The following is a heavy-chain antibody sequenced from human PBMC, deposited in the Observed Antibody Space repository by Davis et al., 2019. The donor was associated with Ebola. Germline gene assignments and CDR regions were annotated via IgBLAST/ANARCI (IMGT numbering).Heavy chain of an antibody. CDR2: ISGSGGST. Sequence: GESLKISCAASGFTFSSYAMSWVRQAPGKGLEWVSAISGSGGSTYYADSVKGRFTISRDNSKNTLYLQMNSLRAEDTAVYYCARATAAGNYYYHYMDVWGKGTTVTVSS. V-gene: IGHV3-23*01. CDR3: ARATAAGNYYYHYMDV. CDR1: GFTFSSYA. D-gene: IGHD6-13*01. J-gene: IGHJ6*03.